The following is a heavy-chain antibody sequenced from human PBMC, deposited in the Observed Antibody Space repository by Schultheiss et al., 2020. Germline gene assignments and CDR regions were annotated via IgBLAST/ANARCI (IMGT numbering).Heavy chain of an antibody. V-gene: IGHV4-59*08. CDR3: AGLGYGSVSYGWFDP. Sequence: SETLSLTCTVSGGSISSYYWSWIRQPPGKGLEWIGYKYYSGSTNYNPPLKSRVTISVDTSKNQFSLKLGSVTAADASVYYCAGLGYGSVSYGWFDPWGQGTLVTVSS. J-gene: IGHJ5*02. CDR2: KYYSGST. D-gene: IGHD3-10*01. CDR1: GGSISSYY.